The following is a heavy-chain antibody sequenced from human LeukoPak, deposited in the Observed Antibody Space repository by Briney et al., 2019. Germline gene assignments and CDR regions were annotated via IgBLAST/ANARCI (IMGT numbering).Heavy chain of an antibody. CDR1: GGSISSYY. Sequence: SETLSLTCAVSGGSISSYYWSWIRQPPGKGLEWIGYIYYSGSTNYNPSLKSRVTISVDTSKNQFSLKLSSVTAADTAVYYCARDQGRGYDFWSGYYSNWFDPWGQGTLVTVSS. CDR2: IYYSGST. D-gene: IGHD3-3*01. J-gene: IGHJ5*02. V-gene: IGHV4-59*01. CDR3: ARDQGRGYDFWSGYYSNWFDP.